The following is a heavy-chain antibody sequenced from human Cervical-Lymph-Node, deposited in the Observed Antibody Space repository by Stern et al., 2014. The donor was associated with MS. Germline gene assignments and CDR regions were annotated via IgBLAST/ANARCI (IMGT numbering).Heavy chain of an antibody. CDR2: IKTKTEGGTT. J-gene: IGHJ4*02. V-gene: IGHV3-15*01. CDR3: TTDRGADFDY. CDR1: GIPLSNAW. Sequence: DQLVQSGGGLVKPGGSLRLSCVVSGIPLSNAWMSWVRQAPGKGLEWVGRIKTKTEGGTTDYAAPVKDRFIISRDDSKNTMYLQMNSLKTEDTAVYYCTTDRGADFDYWGQGTLVTVSS. D-gene: IGHD3-16*01.